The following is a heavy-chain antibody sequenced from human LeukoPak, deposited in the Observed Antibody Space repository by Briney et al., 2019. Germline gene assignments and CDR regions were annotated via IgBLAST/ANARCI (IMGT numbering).Heavy chain of an antibody. CDR3: ARQIRRITIFGVVTGSAFDI. V-gene: IGHV4-39*01. CDR2: IYYSGSI. CDR1: GGSISRSSYY. Sequence: SETLSLPCTVSGGSISRSSYYWGWIRQPPGKGLEWIGSIYYSGSIYYNPSLKSRVTISVDTSKNQFSLKLSSVTAADTAVHYCARQIRRITIFGVVTGSAFDIWGQGTMVTVSS. D-gene: IGHD3-3*01. J-gene: IGHJ3*02.